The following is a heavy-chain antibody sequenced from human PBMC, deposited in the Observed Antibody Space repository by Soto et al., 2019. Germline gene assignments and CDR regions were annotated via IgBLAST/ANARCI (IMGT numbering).Heavy chain of an antibody. CDR3: ARGDTIFGVVTSMSYYYYYGMDV. V-gene: IGHV1-69*13. CDR1: GGTFSSYA. Sequence: SVKVSCKASGGTFSSYAISWVRQAPGQGLEWMGGIIPIFGTANYAQKFQGRVTITADESTSTAYMELSSLRSEDTAVYYCARGDTIFGVVTSMSYYYYYGMDVWGQGTTVTVSS. CDR2: IIPIFGTA. J-gene: IGHJ6*02. D-gene: IGHD3-3*01.